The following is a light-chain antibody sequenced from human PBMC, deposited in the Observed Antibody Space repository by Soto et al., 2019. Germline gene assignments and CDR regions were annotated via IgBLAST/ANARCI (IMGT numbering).Light chain of an antibody. CDR2: AAS. CDR3: QQYGSSPET. J-gene: IGKJ1*01. V-gene: IGKV3-20*01. Sequence: EIVLTQSPGTLSLSPGERATLSCRASQSVSSSDLAWLQQHPGQSPRLLIYAASRRAAGVPDRFSGSGSGTDFTLTISRLEPEDFAVYYCQQYGSSPETFGQGTKVDIK. CDR1: QSVSSSD.